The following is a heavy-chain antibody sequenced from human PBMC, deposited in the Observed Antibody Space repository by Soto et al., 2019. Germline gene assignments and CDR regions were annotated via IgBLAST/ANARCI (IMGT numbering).Heavy chain of an antibody. D-gene: IGHD3-10*01. V-gene: IGHV5-51*01. CDR1: GFSFTTYW. J-gene: IGHJ4*02. CDR2: IYPDDSDT. CDR3: ARQLFGSGSYYVDA. Sequence: PXQSVTMSCKGSGFSFTTYWVVWVCQMPGKGVEWMGVIYPDDSDTGYSPSFQGQVTISADKSISTDYLQWTSLKASDTAMYYCARQLFGSGSYYVDAWGQGTLVTVSS.